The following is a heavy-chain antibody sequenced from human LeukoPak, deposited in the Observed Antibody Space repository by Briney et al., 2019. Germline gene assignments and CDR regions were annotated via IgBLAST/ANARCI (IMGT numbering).Heavy chain of an antibody. CDR2: ISSSGSTI. J-gene: IGHJ4*02. CDR1: GFTFSSYE. D-gene: IGHD1-26*01. V-gene: IGHV3-48*03. CDR3: ARKIPREISVDY. Sequence: GGSLRLSCAASGFTFSSYEMNWVRQAPGKGLEWVSYISSSGSTIYYADSVKGRFTISRDNAKNSLYLQMYSLRAEDTAAYYCARKIPREISVDYWGQGTLVTVSS.